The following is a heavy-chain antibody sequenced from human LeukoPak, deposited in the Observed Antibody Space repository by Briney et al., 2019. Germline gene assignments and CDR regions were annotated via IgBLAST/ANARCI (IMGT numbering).Heavy chain of an antibody. CDR2: ISGSGGST. Sequence: GGSLRLSCAASGFTFSSCAMSWVRQAPGKGLEWVSAISGSGGSTYYADSVKGRFTISRDNSKNTLYLQMNSLRAEDTAVYYCAKDGSYYDSSGYIYYFDYWGQGTLVTVSS. J-gene: IGHJ4*02. CDR1: GFTFSSCA. D-gene: IGHD3-22*01. CDR3: AKDGSYYDSSGYIYYFDY. V-gene: IGHV3-23*01.